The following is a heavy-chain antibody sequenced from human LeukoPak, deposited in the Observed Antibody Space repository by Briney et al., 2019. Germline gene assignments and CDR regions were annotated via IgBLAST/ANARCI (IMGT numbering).Heavy chain of an antibody. Sequence: SETLSLTCSVSGGSISNYYWGWIRQPPGKRLEWIGYTYYSGSTYYNPSLKSRATISVDTSKNQFSLQLSSVTAADTAVYFCARVPPYNSGYGGFDYWGQGTLVTVSS. CDR1: GGSISNYY. D-gene: IGHD5-18*01. V-gene: IGHV4-59*01. CDR2: TYYSGST. CDR3: ARVPPYNSGYGGFDY. J-gene: IGHJ4*02.